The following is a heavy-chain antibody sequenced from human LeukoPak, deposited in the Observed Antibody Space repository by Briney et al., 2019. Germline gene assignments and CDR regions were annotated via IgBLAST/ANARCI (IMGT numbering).Heavy chain of an antibody. CDR3: ASYYSSTSCYQNY. CDR2: INWNGGST. Sequence: RSGGSLRLSCAASGFIFDDYGMSWVRHAPGKGLGWVCGINWNGGSTGYTDSVKGRFTISRDSAKNSLYLQMNSLRAEDTALYYCASYYSSTSCYQNYWGQGTPVPVSS. CDR1: GFIFDDYG. J-gene: IGHJ4*02. D-gene: IGHD2-2*01. V-gene: IGHV3-20*04.